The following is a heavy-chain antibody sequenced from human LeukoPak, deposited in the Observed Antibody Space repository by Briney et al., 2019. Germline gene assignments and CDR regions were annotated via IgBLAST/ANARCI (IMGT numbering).Heavy chain of an antibody. CDR3: AKGPCRRGELLGF. CDR1: GFTFSSYA. J-gene: IGHJ4*02. V-gene: IGHV3-23*01. CDR2: ISGSGGST. D-gene: IGHD1-26*01. Sequence: PGGCLRLSCAASGFTFSSYAIGWGRQAPGKGLEWVSAISGSGGSTTYADSVKGRYNTSRDNSKNSLYLQIDSVRADDTAVYYCAKGPCRRGELLGFWGQGTLVTVSS.